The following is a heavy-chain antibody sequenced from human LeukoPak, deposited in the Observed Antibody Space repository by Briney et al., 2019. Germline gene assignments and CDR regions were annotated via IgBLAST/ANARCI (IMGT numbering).Heavy chain of an antibody. Sequence: SETLSLTCTVSGGSISSYYWSWIRQPAGKGLEWIGYIYYSGSTNYNPSLKSRVTISVDTSKNQFSLKLSSVTAADTAVYYCARVREQQLAPFDYWGQGTLVTVSS. CDR3: ARVREQQLAPFDY. V-gene: IGHV4-59*01. J-gene: IGHJ4*02. CDR2: IYYSGST. CDR1: GGSISSYY. D-gene: IGHD6-13*01.